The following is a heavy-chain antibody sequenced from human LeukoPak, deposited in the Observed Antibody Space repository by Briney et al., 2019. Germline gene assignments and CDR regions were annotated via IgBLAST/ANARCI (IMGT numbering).Heavy chain of an antibody. CDR2: ISSSADST. Sequence: GGSLRLSCEASGFTFSSYAMSWVRQAPGNGLAWVSVISSSADSTYYADSVKGRFTTSRDNSKNTLYLQMNNLRAEDTAVYYCAKPLEKYTYGGNFDYWGQGLLVTVSS. J-gene: IGHJ4*02. V-gene: IGHV3-23*01. CDR1: GFTFSSYA. CDR3: AKPLEKYTYGGNFDY. D-gene: IGHD4-23*01.